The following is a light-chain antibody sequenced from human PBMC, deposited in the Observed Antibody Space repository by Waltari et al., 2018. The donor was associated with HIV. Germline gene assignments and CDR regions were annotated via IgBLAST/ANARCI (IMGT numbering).Light chain of an antibody. Sequence: QSALTQPASVSGSPGQPVTISCPGPRHDIGLYNIVYCYLQTPGEAPQLMIYGVDSRPLGVSDRFSGSKSGNTASLTISTLQPEDEADYYCSSYANSDTLVFGGGTKLTVL. CDR3: SSYANSDTLV. CDR2: GVD. V-gene: IGLV2-14*03. CDR1: RHDIGLYNI. J-gene: IGLJ3*02.